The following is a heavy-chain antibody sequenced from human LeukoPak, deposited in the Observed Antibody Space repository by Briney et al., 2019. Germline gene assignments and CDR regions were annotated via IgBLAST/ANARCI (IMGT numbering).Heavy chain of an antibody. V-gene: IGHV4-39*07. CDR3: ARSATVTTGYFDY. CDR1: GGSISSSGHY. Sequence: KSSETLSLTCSVSGGSISSSGHYWGWIRQSPEKGLDWIGSIYSNGNTYYNPSVKSRVTISVGTSKNQFSLKLTSVTAAETAVYYCARSATVTTGYFDYWGQGALVTVSS. D-gene: IGHD4-17*01. CDR2: IYSNGNT. J-gene: IGHJ4*02.